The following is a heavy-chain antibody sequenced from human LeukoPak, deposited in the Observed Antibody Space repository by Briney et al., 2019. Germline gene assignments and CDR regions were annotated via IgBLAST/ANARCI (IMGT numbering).Heavy chain of an antibody. V-gene: IGHV3-23*01. CDR3: AHILAYYGSGSYYSSGD. Sequence: PGGSLRLPCAASGFTFSSYAMSWVRQAPGKGLEWVSAISGSGGSTYYADPVKGRFTISRDNSKNTLYLQMNSLRAEDTAVYYCAHILAYYGSGSYYSSGDWGQGTLVTVSS. J-gene: IGHJ4*02. CDR1: GFTFSSYA. CDR2: ISGSGGST. D-gene: IGHD3-10*01.